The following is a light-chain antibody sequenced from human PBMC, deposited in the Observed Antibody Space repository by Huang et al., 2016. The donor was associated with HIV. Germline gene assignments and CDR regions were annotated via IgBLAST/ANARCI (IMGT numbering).Light chain of an antibody. CDR2: GAS. Sequence: DIQMTQSPSSLPASVGDRVTITCRASQSISSYLNWYQQKPGKAPKVLIYGASSLQSGVPSRFRGSGSGTDFTLTISILQPEDFATYYCQQSYSSPYTFGQGTKLEIK. J-gene: IGKJ2*01. CDR3: QQSYSSPYT. V-gene: IGKV1-39*01. CDR1: QSISSY.